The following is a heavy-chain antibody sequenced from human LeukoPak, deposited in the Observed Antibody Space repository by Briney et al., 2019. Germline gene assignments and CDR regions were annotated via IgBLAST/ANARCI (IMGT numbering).Heavy chain of an antibody. CDR2: INHSGST. V-gene: IGHV4-34*01. J-gene: IGHJ4*02. D-gene: IGHD3-22*01. CDR3: ARVSYYDSRGNRGAFDY. Sequence: PSETLSLTCAVYGGSFSGYYWSWIRQPPGKGLEWIGEINHSGSTNYNPSLKSRVTISVDKSKNQFSLKLSSVTAADTAVYYCARVSYYDSRGNRGAFDYWGQATLVTVSP. CDR1: GGSFSGYY.